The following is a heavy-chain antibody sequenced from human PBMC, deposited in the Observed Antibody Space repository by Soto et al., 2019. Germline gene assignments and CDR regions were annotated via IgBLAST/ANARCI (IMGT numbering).Heavy chain of an antibody. CDR3: ASSYGSGYRAFDY. J-gene: IGHJ4*02. V-gene: IGHV1-69*02. Sequence: QVQLVQSGAEVKRPGSSVKVSCKASGATFNFYSINWVRQAPGLGLEWMGRVNPIVSMSNYAQKFQCRVTMTADKSTSTAYMELSSLRSEDTAIYYCASSYGSGYRAFDYWGQGALVTVSS. CDR2: VNPIVSMS. CDR1: GATFNFYS. D-gene: IGHD3-10*01.